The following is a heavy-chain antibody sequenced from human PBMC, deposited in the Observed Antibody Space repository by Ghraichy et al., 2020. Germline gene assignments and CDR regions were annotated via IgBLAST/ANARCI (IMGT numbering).Heavy chain of an antibody. J-gene: IGHJ6*02. Sequence: SETLSLTCTVSGGSISSYYWSWIRQPPGKGLEWIGYIYYSGSTNYNPSLKSRVTISVDTSKNQFSLKLSSVTAADTAVYYCARGEQSSGWYAGYYYGMDVWGQGTTVTVSS. D-gene: IGHD6-19*01. CDR1: GGSISSYY. V-gene: IGHV4-59*01. CDR3: ARGEQSSGWYAGYYYGMDV. CDR2: IYYSGST.